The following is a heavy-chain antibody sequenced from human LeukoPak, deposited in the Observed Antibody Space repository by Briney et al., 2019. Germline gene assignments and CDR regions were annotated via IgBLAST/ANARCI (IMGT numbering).Heavy chain of an antibody. CDR2: INPNNGGT. J-gene: IGHJ4*02. Sequence: ASVKVSCKASGSTFTGYIMHWVRQAPGQGLEWMGWINPNNGGTIYAQKFRGRVTMTRDTSISTAYMELSSLRSDDTAVYYCASPLNDNTFDYWGQETLVTVSS. V-gene: IGHV1-2*02. CDR3: ASPLNDNTFDY. D-gene: IGHD1-1*01. CDR1: GSTFTGYI.